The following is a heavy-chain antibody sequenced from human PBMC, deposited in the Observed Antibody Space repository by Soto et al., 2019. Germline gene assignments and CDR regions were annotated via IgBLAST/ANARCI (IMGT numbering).Heavy chain of an antibody. J-gene: IGHJ4*02. CDR2: ISSSGGTI. D-gene: IGHD5-12*01. V-gene: IGHV3-48*01. Sequence: EVQLVESGGGLVQPGGSLRLSCEASGFTFSDYAMSWVRQPPGKGLEWVSYISSSGGTIYYADYVKGRFTISRDNAKNSLYLQMNSLRSEHTAVSFCARDGRPGSASDYWGQGPLVTVPS. CDR1: GFTFSDYA. CDR3: ARDGRPGSASDY.